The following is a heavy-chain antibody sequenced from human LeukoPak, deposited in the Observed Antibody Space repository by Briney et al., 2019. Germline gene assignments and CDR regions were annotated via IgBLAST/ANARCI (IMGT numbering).Heavy chain of an antibody. J-gene: IGHJ4*02. CDR1: GFTFSDYY. V-gene: IGHV3-11*04. CDR2: ISSSGGVT. Sequence: GGSLRLSCAASGFTFSDYYMTWIRQAPGKGLEWVSYISSSGGVTDYADSVKGRFTISRDNAKNSLYLQMNSLRAEDTAVYYCARGETAMVDYWGQGTLVTVSS. D-gene: IGHD5-18*01. CDR3: ARGETAMVDY.